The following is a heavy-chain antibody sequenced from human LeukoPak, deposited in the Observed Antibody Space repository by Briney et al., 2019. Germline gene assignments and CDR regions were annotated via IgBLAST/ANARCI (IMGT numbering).Heavy chain of an antibody. Sequence: PSETLSLTCTVSGGSISSYYWSWIRQPPGKGLEWIGYMYYTGSTNYNPSLKSRVTISVDTSKNQFSLKLSSVTAADTAVYYCARGWKYRNGYTVTELGSGYFDYWGQGTLVTVSS. CDR3: ARGWKYRNGYTVTELGSGYFDY. V-gene: IGHV4-59*01. CDR1: GGSISSYY. CDR2: MYYTGST. D-gene: IGHD5-18*01. J-gene: IGHJ4*02.